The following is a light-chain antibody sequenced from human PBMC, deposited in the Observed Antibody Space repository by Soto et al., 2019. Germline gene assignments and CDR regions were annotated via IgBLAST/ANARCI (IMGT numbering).Light chain of an antibody. Sequence: DIQMTQSPSTLSASVGDRVTITCRASQSISSWLAWYQQKPGKAPKLLIYGASNLQRAVPSRFSGSGSGTDFILTISSLQPEDFATYYCQQSFTTPLTFGGGTKV. CDR3: QQSFTTPLT. V-gene: IGKV1-39*01. CDR1: QSISSW. CDR2: GAS. J-gene: IGKJ4*01.